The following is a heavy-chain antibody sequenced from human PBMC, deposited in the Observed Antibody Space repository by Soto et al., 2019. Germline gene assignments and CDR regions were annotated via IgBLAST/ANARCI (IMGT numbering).Heavy chain of an antibody. CDR1: GFSFSRYT. Sequence: PGESLKISCVGSGFSFSRYTVGWVRQVPGKGLEWMGVIHPGDSDTRYSPSFQGQVTISADKSISTAYLQWSSLKASDTAMYYCTLSYGDSYYYYYGMDGWGQGTMVTVSS. D-gene: IGHD4-17*01. CDR2: IHPGDSDT. J-gene: IGHJ6*02. CDR3: TLSYGDSYYYYYGMDG. V-gene: IGHV5-51*01.